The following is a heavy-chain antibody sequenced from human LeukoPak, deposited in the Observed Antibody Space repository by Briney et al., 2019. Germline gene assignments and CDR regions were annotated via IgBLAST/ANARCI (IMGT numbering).Heavy chain of an antibody. CDR3: AREGYCSGGSCYSPYDYYYYYMDV. CDR2: IKQDGSEK. CDR1: GFSFSNYW. V-gene: IGHV3-7*03. D-gene: IGHD2-15*01. J-gene: IGHJ6*03. Sequence: GGSLRLSCAASGFSFSNYWMSWVRQASGKGLEWVAKIKQDGSEKYYVDSVKGRFTISKDNAKNSLYLQMNSLRAEDTALYYCAREGYCSGGSCYSPYDYYYYYMDVWGKGTTVTVSS.